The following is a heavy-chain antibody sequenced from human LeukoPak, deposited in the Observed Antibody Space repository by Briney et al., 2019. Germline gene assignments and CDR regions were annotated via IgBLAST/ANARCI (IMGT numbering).Heavy chain of an antibody. CDR3: ARVIGSYGDSAY. CDR1: GFTFSSYN. CDR2: ISSTSSAI. V-gene: IGHV3-48*04. Sequence: GGSLRLSCAASGFTFSSYNMNWVRQAPGKGLEWLSYISSTSSAIYYADSLEGRFTISRDNAKNSLYLQMDSLRAEDTAVYCCARVIGSYGDSAYWGQGTLVTVSS. J-gene: IGHJ4*02. D-gene: IGHD3-16*01.